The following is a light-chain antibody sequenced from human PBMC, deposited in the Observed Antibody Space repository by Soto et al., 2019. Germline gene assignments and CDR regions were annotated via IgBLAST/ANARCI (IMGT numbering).Light chain of an antibody. V-gene: IGLV2-14*01. CDR1: STDIGAYNY. J-gene: IGLJ1*01. CDR2: EVT. CDR3: NSYTTLSNRV. Sequence: QSALTQPASVSGSPGQSITISCTGTSTDIGAYNYVSWYQQHPGKAPKLLIYEVTNRPSGVSNRFSGSKSGNTASLTISGLQAEDKANYYCNSYTTLSNRVFGTGTKLTVL.